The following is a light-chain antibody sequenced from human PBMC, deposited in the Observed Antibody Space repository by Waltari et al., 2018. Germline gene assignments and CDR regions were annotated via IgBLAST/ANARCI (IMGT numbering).Light chain of an antibody. Sequence: SYVLTQPPSVSVAPGQTASITCGGNKIGSKSVHWYQQKPGQAPVVVVYDDSDRPSGIPERFSGSNSGNTATLTISRVEAGDEADYYCQVWDSSSDPYVFGTGTKVTVL. CDR2: DDS. CDR3: QVWDSSSDPYV. J-gene: IGLJ1*01. CDR1: KIGSKS. V-gene: IGLV3-21*02.